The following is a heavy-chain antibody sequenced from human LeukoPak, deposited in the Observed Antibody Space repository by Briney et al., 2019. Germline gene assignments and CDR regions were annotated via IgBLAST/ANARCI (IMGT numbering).Heavy chain of an antibody. D-gene: IGHD3-22*01. V-gene: IGHV3-21*01. Sequence: PGGSLRLSCAASGFAFSSYSMNWVRQAPGRGLEWVSSISISSSYIYYADSVKGRFTISRDNAKNSLYLQMNSLRAEDTAVYYCARDPFYYYDSSGYEEDWFYPWGQGTLVTVSS. J-gene: IGHJ5*02. CDR3: ARDPFYYYDSSGYEEDWFYP. CDR2: ISISSSYI. CDR1: GFAFSSYS.